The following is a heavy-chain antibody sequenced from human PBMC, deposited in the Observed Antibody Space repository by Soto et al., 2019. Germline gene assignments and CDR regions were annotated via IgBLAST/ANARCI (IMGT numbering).Heavy chain of an antibody. V-gene: IGHV4-59*01. D-gene: IGHD3-10*01. CDR3: ARGRGFYYDSGRQGFYVMDV. CDR2: IYYTGST. CDR1: GDSISSYY. J-gene: IGHJ6*02. Sequence: SETLSLTCAVSGDSISSYYCMWIRQPPGKGLEWIGYIYYTGSTNYNPSLKSRVTISVDTSKNQFSLKMRSVTAADSGVYYCARGRGFYYDSGRQGFYVMDVWGQGTTVTVSS.